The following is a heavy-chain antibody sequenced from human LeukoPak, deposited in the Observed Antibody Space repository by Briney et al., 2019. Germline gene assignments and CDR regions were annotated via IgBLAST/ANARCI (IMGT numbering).Heavy chain of an antibody. V-gene: IGHV1-2*02. CDR1: GYTFTGYY. D-gene: IGHD3-22*01. CDR3: ARGGYYCDSSGYYYGLHY. J-gene: IGHJ4*02. Sequence: ASVKVSCKASGYTFTGYYMHWVRQAPGQGLEWMGWINPNSGGTNYAQKFQGRITITADKSTSTAYMELSSLRSEDTAVYYCARGGYYCDSSGYYYGLHYWGQGTLVTVSS. CDR2: INPNSGGT.